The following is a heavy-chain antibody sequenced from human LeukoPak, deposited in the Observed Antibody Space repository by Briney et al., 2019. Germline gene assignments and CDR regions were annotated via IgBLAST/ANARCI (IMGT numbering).Heavy chain of an antibody. CDR1: GFTFRSYW. J-gene: IGHJ4*02. Sequence: GGSLRLSCAASGFTFRSYWMSWVRQAPGKGLEWVANINQGGSVQYYMDSVKGRFTISRDDAKNSLYVQMNSLRDEDTAVYYCARVEYSGWNLEYWGQGTLVTVSS. D-gene: IGHD5-12*01. CDR3: ARVEYSGWNLEY. CDR2: INQGGSVQ. V-gene: IGHV3-7*01.